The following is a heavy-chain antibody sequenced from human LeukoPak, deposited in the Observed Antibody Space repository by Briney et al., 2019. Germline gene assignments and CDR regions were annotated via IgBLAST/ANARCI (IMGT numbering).Heavy chain of an antibody. CDR2: INHSGST. D-gene: IGHD6-19*01. V-gene: IGHV4-34*01. J-gene: IGHJ4*02. CDR1: GGSFSGYY. CDR3: ARYNRYSSGWYSDFDY. Sequence: PSETLSLTCAVYGGSFSGYYWSWIRQPPGKGLEWIGEINHSGSTNYNPSLKSRVTISVDTSKNQFSLKLSSVTAADTAVYYCARYNRYSSGWYSDFDYWGQGTLVTVSS.